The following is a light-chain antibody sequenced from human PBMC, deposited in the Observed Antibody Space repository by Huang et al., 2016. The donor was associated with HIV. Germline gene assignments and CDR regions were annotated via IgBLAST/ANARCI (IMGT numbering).Light chain of an antibody. CDR1: HNVTNYY. Sequence: EIVLTQSPDTLSFSPGERGGLSCRASHNVTNYYLAWYQHKAGQAPRLLIYGSSGRATATPARFSGSGSGTDFSLTIDTVKPEDFASYYCQQYSTSPWTFGPGTKLEIK. CDR2: GSS. J-gene: IGKJ1*01. V-gene: IGKV3-20*01. CDR3: QQYSTSPWT.